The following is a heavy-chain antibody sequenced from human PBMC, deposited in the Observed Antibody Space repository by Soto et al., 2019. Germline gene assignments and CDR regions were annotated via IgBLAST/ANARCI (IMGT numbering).Heavy chain of an antibody. Sequence: PEGSLRLSCAASGFTFGSYGMHWVRQAPGKGLEWVAVIWYDGSNKYYADSVKGRFTISRDNSKNTLYLQMNSLRAEDTAVYYCARDPLGRITMVRGVLWDYWGQGTLVTVS. V-gene: IGHV3-33*01. CDR3: ARDPLGRITMVRGVLWDY. D-gene: IGHD3-10*01. CDR1: GFTFGSYG. J-gene: IGHJ4*02. CDR2: IWYDGSNK.